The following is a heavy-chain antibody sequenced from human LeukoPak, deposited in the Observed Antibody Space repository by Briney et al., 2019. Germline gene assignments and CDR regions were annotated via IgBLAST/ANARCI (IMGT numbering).Heavy chain of an antibody. CDR3: AKDRVVTTPRGRDYYYYYGMDV. V-gene: IGHV3-23*01. CDR1: GFTFSSYA. CDR2: IRGSGGST. J-gene: IGHJ6*02. Sequence: GGSLRLSCAASGFTFSSYAMSWVRQAPGKGLEWVSAIRGSGGSTYYAASVKGRFTISRDNSKNTLYLQMNSLRAEDTAVYYCAKDRVVTTPRGRDYYYYYGMDVWGQGTTVTVSS. D-gene: IGHD4-23*01.